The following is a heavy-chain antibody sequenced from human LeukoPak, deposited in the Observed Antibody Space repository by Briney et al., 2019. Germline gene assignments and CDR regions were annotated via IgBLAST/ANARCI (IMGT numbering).Heavy chain of an antibody. V-gene: IGHV4-39*07. CDR1: GGSISSSYYY. Sequence: SETLSLTCTVSGGSISSSYYYWGWIRQPPGKGLEWIGEINHSGSTNYNPSLKSRVTISVDTSKNQFSLKLSSVTAADTAVYYCARDSILCDAFDIWGQGTMVTVSS. CDR3: ARDSILCDAFDI. J-gene: IGHJ3*02. D-gene: IGHD5-24*01. CDR2: INHSGST.